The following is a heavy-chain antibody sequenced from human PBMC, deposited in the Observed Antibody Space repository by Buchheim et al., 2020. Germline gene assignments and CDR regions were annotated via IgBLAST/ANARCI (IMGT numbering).Heavy chain of an antibody. V-gene: IGHV3-30*18. J-gene: IGHJ4*02. CDR1: RFIFSTYG. D-gene: IGHD6-13*01. Sequence: QGQLVASGGGVVQPGRSLRLSCEASRFIFSTYGMHWVRQAPGKGLEWVAVISYDGKYKSYADSVKGRFTISRDNANSTLSLQMNNLTPEDTATYFCAKDLVATAGLWGQGT. CDR3: AKDLVATAGL. CDR2: ISYDGKYK.